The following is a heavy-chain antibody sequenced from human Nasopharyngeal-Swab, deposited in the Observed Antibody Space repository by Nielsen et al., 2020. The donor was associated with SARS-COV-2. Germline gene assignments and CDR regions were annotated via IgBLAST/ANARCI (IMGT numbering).Heavy chain of an antibody. CDR3: ARARSTIFGVVQSFDY. Sequence: SETLSLTCTVSGGSISSYYWSWIRQHPGKGLEWIGYIYYSGSTYYNPSLKSRVTISVDTSKNQFSLKLSSVTAADTAVYYCARARSTIFGVVQSFDYWGQGTLVTVSS. D-gene: IGHD3-3*01. CDR2: IYYSGST. V-gene: IGHV4-59*06. J-gene: IGHJ4*02. CDR1: GGSISSYY.